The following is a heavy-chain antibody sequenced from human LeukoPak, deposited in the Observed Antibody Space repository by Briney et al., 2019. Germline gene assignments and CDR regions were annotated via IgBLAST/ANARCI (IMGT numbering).Heavy chain of an antibody. CDR3: ARHGGGYSFDY. V-gene: IGHV4-39*01. J-gene: IGHJ4*02. Sequence: SETLSLTCTVSGDSISSSRYYWGWIRQPPGKGLEWIGSVYYSGSTYYNPSLKSRVTISVDTSKNQFSLKLSSLTAADTAVYYCARHGGGYSFDYWGQGTLVTVSS. CDR2: VYYSGST. CDR1: GDSISSSRYY. D-gene: IGHD5-24*01.